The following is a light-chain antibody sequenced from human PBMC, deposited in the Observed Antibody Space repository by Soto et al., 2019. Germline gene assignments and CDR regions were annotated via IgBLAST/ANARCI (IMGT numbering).Light chain of an antibody. Sequence: DIQMTQSPSSLSASVGDRVTITCRASQSISSFLNWYQQKPGKVPKLLIYAASSLQSGVPSRFSGSGSGTDFTLTISSLQPEDFVTYYCQQSYSSPVFGGGTKVEI. CDR3: QQSYSSPV. J-gene: IGKJ4*01. CDR2: AAS. CDR1: QSISSF. V-gene: IGKV1-39*01.